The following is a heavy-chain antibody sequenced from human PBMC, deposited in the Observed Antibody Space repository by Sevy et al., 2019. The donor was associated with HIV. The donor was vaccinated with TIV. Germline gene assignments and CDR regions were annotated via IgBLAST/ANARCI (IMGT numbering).Heavy chain of an antibody. Sequence: ASVKVSCKASGYTFTGDYLHWVRQAPGQGLEWMGRVYPNSGGTNYAQKFQGRVTMTRDTSISTAYMELSGLRSDDTAVYYCARDGGGGTTNSGMDVWGQGTTVTVSS. CDR2: VYPNSGGT. D-gene: IGHD1-7*01. CDR3: ARDGGGGTTNSGMDV. V-gene: IGHV1-2*06. J-gene: IGHJ6*02. CDR1: GYTFTGDY.